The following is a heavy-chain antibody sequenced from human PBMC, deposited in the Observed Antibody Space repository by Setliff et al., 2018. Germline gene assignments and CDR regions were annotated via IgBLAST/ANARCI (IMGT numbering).Heavy chain of an antibody. V-gene: IGHV1-2*02. D-gene: IGHD3-3*01. CDR3: ARGGGQIHYDFWSGYFSDPQPNYYYYYMDV. CDR2: INPNSGGT. J-gene: IGHJ6*03. CDR1: GYTFTGYY. Sequence: ASVKVSCKASGYTFTGYYMHWVRQAPGQGLEWMGWINPNSGGTNYAQKFQGRVTITRNTSISTAYMELSSLRSEDTAVYYCARGGGQIHYDFWSGYFSDPQPNYYYYYMDVWGKGTTVTVSS.